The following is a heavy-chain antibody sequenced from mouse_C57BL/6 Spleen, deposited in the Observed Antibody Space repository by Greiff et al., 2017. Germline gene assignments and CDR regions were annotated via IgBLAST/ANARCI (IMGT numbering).Heavy chain of an antibody. CDR3: ARGYGNSGEFAY. V-gene: IGHV1-82*01. CDR2: IYPGDGDT. J-gene: IGHJ3*01. D-gene: IGHD2-10*02. Sequence: QVQLRQSGPGLVQPGASVKITCKASGYAFSSSWFSCLMQRPRKGLEWIGRIYPGDGDTNYNGKFKGKATLTADKSSSTAYLQLSSPTSEDSAVSFCARGYGNSGEFAYWGQGTLVTVSA. CDR1: GYAFSSSW.